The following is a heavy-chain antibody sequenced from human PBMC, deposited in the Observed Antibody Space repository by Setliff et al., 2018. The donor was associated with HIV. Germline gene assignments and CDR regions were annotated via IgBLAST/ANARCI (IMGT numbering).Heavy chain of an antibody. V-gene: IGHV3-7*01. CDR2: INHDGSEK. Sequence: SLKISCSVSGFIYQNYWMSWVRQAPGKGLEWVANINHDGSEKQYIDSVTGRFAISRDNSKNSLYLQVNNLKVEDTAVYYCARDPLRTTSLLTWWFPDYWGQGTLVTVSS. D-gene: IGHD2-15*01. J-gene: IGHJ4*02. CDR3: ARDPLRTTSLLTWWFPDY. CDR1: GFIYQNYW.